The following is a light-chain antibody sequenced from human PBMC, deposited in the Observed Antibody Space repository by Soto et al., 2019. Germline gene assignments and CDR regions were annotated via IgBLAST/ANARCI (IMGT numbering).Light chain of an antibody. CDR2: DTS. J-gene: IGLJ3*02. CDR1: TGAVTSGHY. Sequence: QAVVTQEPSLTVSPGGTVTLTCGSNTGAVTSGHYPFWFQQKPGQAPRTLIYDTSDKHSWTPARFSGSLLGDKAALTLSGAQPEDEAEYYCLLSYGDARVFGGGTKLTVL. CDR3: LLSYGDARV. V-gene: IGLV7-46*01.